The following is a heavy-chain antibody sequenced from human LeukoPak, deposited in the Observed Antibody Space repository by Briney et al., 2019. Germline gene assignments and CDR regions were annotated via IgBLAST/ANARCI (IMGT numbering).Heavy chain of an antibody. Sequence: PGGSLRLSCAASAFTFSNYTMNWVRQAPGKGLEWVSSISRSSNYIYYADSVKGRFTITRDNAKNSLYLQMNSLRTEDTAVYYCARDLSDYGSYWGQGTLVTVSS. CDR3: ARDLSDYGSY. CDR1: AFTFSNYT. J-gene: IGHJ4*02. V-gene: IGHV3-21*01. CDR2: ISRSSNYI. D-gene: IGHD4/OR15-4a*01.